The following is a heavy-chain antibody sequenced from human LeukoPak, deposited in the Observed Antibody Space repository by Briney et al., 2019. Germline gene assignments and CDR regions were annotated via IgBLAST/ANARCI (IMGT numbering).Heavy chain of an antibody. J-gene: IGHJ5*02. CDR1: GGSFSGYY. CDR3: ARRKNRYCSGGSCYDRGFDP. Sequence: SETLSLTCAVYGGSFSGYYWSWIRQPPGKGLEWIGEINHSGSTNYNPSLKSRVTISVDTSKNQFSLKLSSVTAADTAVYYCARRKNRYCSGGSCYDRGFDPWGQGTLVTVSS. CDR2: INHSGST. D-gene: IGHD2-15*01. V-gene: IGHV4-34*01.